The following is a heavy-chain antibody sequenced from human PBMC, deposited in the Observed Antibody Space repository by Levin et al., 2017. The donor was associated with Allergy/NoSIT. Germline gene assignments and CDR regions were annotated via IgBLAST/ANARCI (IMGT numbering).Heavy chain of an antibody. CDR3: AKDVYGSGWYPLGNDAFEM. V-gene: IGHV3-30*18. D-gene: IGHD6-19*01. J-gene: IGHJ3*02. Sequence: LSLTCAASGFTFSSYGMHWVRQAPGKGLEWVAVISSDGRKKFYADSVKGRFTISRDNSKNTLDLQMNRLRAEDTAVYYCAKDVYGSGWYPLGNDAFEMWGQVTKVSVSS. CDR2: ISSDGRKK. CDR1: GFTFSSYG.